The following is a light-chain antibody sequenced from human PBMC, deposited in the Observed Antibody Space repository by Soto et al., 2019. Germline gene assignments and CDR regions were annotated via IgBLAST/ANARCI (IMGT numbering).Light chain of an antibody. V-gene: IGKV1-5*03. CDR2: RAS. CDR3: QQYDSSPHT. Sequence: DIQMTQSPSTLSASEGDRVTITCRASQSIRSWLAWYQQKPGKAPRLLIYRASSLESGVSSRFSGSASGTEFTLTVSSLQPDDFATYYGQQYDSSPHTVGQGTTLDIK. J-gene: IGKJ2*01. CDR1: QSIRSW.